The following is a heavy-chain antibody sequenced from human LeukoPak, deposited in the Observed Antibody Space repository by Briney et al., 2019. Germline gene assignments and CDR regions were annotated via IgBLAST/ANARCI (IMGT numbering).Heavy chain of an antibody. CDR3: ARSSSGYYDFDY. Sequence: ATVKVSCKASGGTFSSYAISWVRQAPGQGLEWMGWMNPDSTNTGYAQRFQGRVTITRNTSISTAYMELSSLRSEDTAVYYCARSSSGYYDFDYWGQGTLVTVSS. J-gene: IGHJ4*02. V-gene: IGHV1-8*03. CDR2: MNPDSTNT. CDR1: GGTFSSYA. D-gene: IGHD3-22*01.